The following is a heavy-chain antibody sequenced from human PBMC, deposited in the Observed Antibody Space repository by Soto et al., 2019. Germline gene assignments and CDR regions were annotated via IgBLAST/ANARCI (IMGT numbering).Heavy chain of an antibody. V-gene: IGHV1-69*08. Sequence: QVQLVQSGAEVKKPGSSVKVSCKASGGTFSSYTISWVRQAPGQGLEWMGRIIPILGIANYAQKFQGRVTITXVKHTXXAYMELSSLRSEDTAVYYCARDCSSTSCHLYGMDVWGQGTTVTVSS. CDR2: IIPILGIA. CDR1: GGTFSSYT. CDR3: ARDCSSTSCHLYGMDV. J-gene: IGHJ6*02. D-gene: IGHD2-2*01.